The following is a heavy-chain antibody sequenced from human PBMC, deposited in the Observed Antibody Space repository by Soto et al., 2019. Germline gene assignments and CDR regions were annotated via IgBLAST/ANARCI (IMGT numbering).Heavy chain of an antibody. CDR2: IYYSGST. CDR1: GGSISSYY. CDR3: ARGDGSSGYSDY. J-gene: IGHJ4*02. V-gene: IGHV4-59*01. D-gene: IGHD3-22*01. Sequence: SETLSLTCTVSGGSISSYYWSWIRQPPGKGLEWIGYIYYSGSTNYNPSLKSRVTISVDTSKNQFSLKLSSVTAADTAVYYCARGDGSSGYSDYWGQGTLVTVSS.